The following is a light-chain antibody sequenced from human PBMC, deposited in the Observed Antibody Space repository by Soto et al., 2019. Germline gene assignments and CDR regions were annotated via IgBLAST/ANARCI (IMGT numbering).Light chain of an antibody. V-gene: IGKV3-15*01. CDR2: GTS. J-gene: IGKJ1*01. CDR3: QQYNSWPRT. CDR1: QSVSSN. Sequence: EIVMPQSPATLPVSPGERATLSCRASQSVSSNLAWYQQKPGQPPRLLIHGTSTRATGVPARFSGSGSGTEFTLTISSLQSEDFAVYYCQQYNSWPRTFGQGTKVEVK.